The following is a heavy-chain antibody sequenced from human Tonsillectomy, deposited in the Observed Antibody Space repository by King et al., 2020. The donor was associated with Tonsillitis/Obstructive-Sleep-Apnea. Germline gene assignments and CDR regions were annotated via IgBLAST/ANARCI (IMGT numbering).Heavy chain of an antibody. CDR2: INAGNGNT. J-gene: IGHJ5*02. Sequence: QLVQSGAEVKKPGASVKVSCKASGYTFTSYAMHWVRQAPGQRLEWMGCINAGNGNTKYSQKFQGRVTITRDTSASTAYMELSSLRSEDTAVYYCARDRASGTRWFDPWGQGTLVTVSS. D-gene: IGHD1-1*01. CDR1: GYTFTSYA. CDR3: ARDRASGTRWFDP. V-gene: IGHV1-3*01.